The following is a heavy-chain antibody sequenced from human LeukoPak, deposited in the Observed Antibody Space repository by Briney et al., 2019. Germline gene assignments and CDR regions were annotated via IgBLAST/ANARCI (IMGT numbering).Heavy chain of an antibody. CDR1: GFTVSSNY. V-gene: IGHV3-66*01. CDR3: ARGPQYRTVTARRN. J-gene: IGHJ4*02. Sequence: GGSLRLSCAASGFTVSSNYMSWVRQAPGKGLEWVSVIYSGGSTYYADSVKGRFTISRDNSKNTLYLQMNSLRAEDTAVYYCARGPQYRTVTARRNWGQGTLVTVSS. CDR2: IYSGGST. D-gene: IGHD4-17*01.